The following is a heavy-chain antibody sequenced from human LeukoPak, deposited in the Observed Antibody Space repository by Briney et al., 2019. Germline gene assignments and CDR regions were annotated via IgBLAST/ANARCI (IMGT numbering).Heavy chain of an antibody. J-gene: IGHJ3*02. D-gene: IGHD3-10*01. CDR3: ARAGTYYGSGSHAFDI. Sequence: GGSLRLSCAASGFTFSDYYMSWIRQAPGKGLEWVSYISSSGSTIYYADSVKGRFTIPRDNAKNSLYLQMNSLRAEDTAVYYCARAGTYYGSGSHAFDIWGQGTMVTVSS. CDR2: ISSSGSTI. CDR1: GFTFSDYY. V-gene: IGHV3-11*01.